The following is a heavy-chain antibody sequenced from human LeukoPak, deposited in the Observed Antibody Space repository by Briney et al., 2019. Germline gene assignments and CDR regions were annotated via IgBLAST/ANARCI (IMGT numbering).Heavy chain of an antibody. Sequence: SETLSLTCAVYGGSFSGYYWSWIRQPPGKGLEWIGEINHSGSTNYNPSLKSRVTISVDTSKNQFSLKLSSVTAADTAVYYCARGKGPWQPLVPRWFDPWGQGTLVTVSS. CDR1: GGSFSGYY. CDR3: ARGKGPWQPLVPRWFDP. J-gene: IGHJ5*02. CDR2: INHSGST. D-gene: IGHD6-13*01. V-gene: IGHV4-34*01.